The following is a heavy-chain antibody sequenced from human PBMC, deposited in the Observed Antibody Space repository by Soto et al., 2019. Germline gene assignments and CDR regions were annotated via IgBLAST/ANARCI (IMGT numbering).Heavy chain of an antibody. CDR2: INPKSGGT. V-gene: IGHV1-2*02. D-gene: IGHD1-26*01. Sequence: QVQLVQSGAEVKKPGASVNVSCKASGYTFTVYYMHWVRQAPGQGLEWMGWINPKSGGTMYPQKFQGRVTRTWDTSISTAYMALTRLRADDTAVYYCASGLAKGGGSAGFDYWGQGTLGTVAS. CDR1: GYTFTVYY. CDR3: ASGLAKGGGSAGFDY. J-gene: IGHJ4*02.